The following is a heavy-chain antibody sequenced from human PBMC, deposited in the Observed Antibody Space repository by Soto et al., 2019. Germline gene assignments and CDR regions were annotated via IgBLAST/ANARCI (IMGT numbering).Heavy chain of an antibody. D-gene: IGHD1-1*01. CDR1: GYTLTGYY. V-gene: IGHV1-2*04. CDR2: INPNSGGT. CDR3: ARDFTGQVSDTHNYYYYYGMDV. Sequence: GXSVKVSCKASGYTLTGYYMHWVRQAPGQGLEWMGWINPNSGGTNYAQKFQGWVTMTRDTSISTAYMELSRLRSDDTAVYYCARDFTGQVSDTHNYYYYYGMDVWGQGTTVTASS. J-gene: IGHJ6*02.